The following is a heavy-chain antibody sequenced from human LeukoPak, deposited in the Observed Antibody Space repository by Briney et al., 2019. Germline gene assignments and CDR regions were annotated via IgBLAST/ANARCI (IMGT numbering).Heavy chain of an antibody. V-gene: IGHV3-23*01. Sequence: PGGSLRLSCAASGLTFSSYAMSWVRQAPGKGLEWVSAISGSGGTTYYADSVKGRFTISRDNSKNTLYLQMNSLRAEDTAVYYCAKEPRYYYDSSGYYRFDYWGQGTLVTVSS. D-gene: IGHD3-22*01. J-gene: IGHJ4*02. CDR1: GLTFSSYA. CDR3: AKEPRYYYDSSGYYRFDY. CDR2: ISGSGGTT.